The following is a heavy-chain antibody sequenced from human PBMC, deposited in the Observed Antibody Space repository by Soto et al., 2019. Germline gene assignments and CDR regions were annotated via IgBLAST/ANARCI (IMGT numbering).Heavy chain of an antibody. CDR1: GYTFTSYD. J-gene: IGHJ4*02. CDR2: MNPNSGNT. CDR3: ARGYYSDNFDY. Sequence: ASVKVSCKASGYTFTSYDINWVRQATGQGLEYLGWMNPNSGNTGYVQKFQGRVTMTEDTSTDTAYMELSSLRSEDTAVYYCARGYYSDNFDYWGQGTLVTVSS. V-gene: IGHV1-8*01. D-gene: IGHD3-22*01.